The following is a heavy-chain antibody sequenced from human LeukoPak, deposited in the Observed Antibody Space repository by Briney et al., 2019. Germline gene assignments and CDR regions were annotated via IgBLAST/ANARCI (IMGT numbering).Heavy chain of an antibody. J-gene: IGHJ6*02. Sequence: SETLSLTCAVYGGSFSGYYWSWTRQPPGKGLEWIGEINHSGSTNYNPSLKSRVTISVDTSKNQFSLKLSSVTAADTAVYYCARGRYCSGGSCPRGRYYYGMDVWGQGTTVTVSS. CDR2: INHSGST. V-gene: IGHV4-34*01. D-gene: IGHD2-15*01. CDR1: GGSFSGYY. CDR3: ARGRYCSGGSCPRGRYYYGMDV.